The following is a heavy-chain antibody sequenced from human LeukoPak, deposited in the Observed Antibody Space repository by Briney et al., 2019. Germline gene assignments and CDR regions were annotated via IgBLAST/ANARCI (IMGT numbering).Heavy chain of an antibody. J-gene: IGHJ4*02. D-gene: IGHD3-3*01. V-gene: IGHV3-23*01. CDR1: GFIFSTYA. CDR3: AKDRVPDGSYSVDY. CDR2: IFGNGAGT. Sequence: GGSLRLSCTASGFIFSTYAMNWVRQAPGKGLEWVSVIFGNGAGTNYADSVKGRFTISRDNSKNTLYLQMNSLRAEDTAVYYCAKDRVPDGSYSVDYWGQGALATVSS.